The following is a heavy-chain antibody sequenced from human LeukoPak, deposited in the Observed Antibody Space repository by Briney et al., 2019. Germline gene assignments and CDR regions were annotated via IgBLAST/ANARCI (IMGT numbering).Heavy chain of an antibody. CDR3: ARGGYSYGNSFDP. V-gene: IGHV1-69*04. D-gene: IGHD5-18*01. CDR1: GYTFTSYG. J-gene: IGHJ5*02. CDR2: IIPILDIA. Sequence: ASVKVSCKASGYTFTSYGISWVRQAPGQGLEWMGRIIPILDIANYAQKFQGRVTITADKSTSTAYMELSSLRSEDTAMYYCARGGYSYGNSFDPWGQGTLVTVSS.